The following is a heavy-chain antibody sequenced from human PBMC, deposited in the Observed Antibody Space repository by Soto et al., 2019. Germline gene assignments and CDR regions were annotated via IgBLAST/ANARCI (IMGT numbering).Heavy chain of an antibody. Sequence: GGSRRLSWAASGFTFSHFAMSWVRHAPGKGLEWVSEITGSTGTTYYADSVKGRFIISRDNSKNTVHLQMNSLRAEDTAVYYCAKDTSSSPYYMDVWGKGTTVTVSS. CDR1: GFTFSHFA. V-gene: IGHV3-23*01. D-gene: IGHD2-2*01. J-gene: IGHJ6*03. CDR3: AKDTSSSPYYMDV. CDR2: ITGSTGTT.